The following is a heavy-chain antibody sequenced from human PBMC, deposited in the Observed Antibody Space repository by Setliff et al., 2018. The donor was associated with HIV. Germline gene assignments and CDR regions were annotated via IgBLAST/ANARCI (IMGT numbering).Heavy chain of an antibody. CDR3: AAKPMIRGRPFAF. V-gene: IGHV4-34*01. Sequence: PSETLSLTCAVHGPSFTGYYWNWIRQLPGKAFEWIGEINHSGVTYYNPSFKSRVNISLDLSKNQFSLRLTGLSGADTATYFCAAKPMIRGRPFAFWGQPTLVTVSS. CDR1: GPSFTGYY. J-gene: IGHJ4*02. CDR2: INHSGVT. D-gene: IGHD3-10*01.